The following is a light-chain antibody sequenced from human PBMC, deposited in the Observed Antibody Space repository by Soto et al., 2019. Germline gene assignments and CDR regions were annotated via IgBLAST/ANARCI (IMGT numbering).Light chain of an antibody. J-gene: IGKJ2*01. CDR3: LQYGSSPYT. CDR1: LSVSRF. Sequence: EIVLTQSPGILSLSPGERATLSCRASLSVSRFLIWFQQKPGQAPRLLIYGASSRATGIPDRFSGVGSGTDFTLTISRLEPEDFAVFYCLQYGSSPYTFGQGTKLEIK. CDR2: GAS. V-gene: IGKV3-20*01.